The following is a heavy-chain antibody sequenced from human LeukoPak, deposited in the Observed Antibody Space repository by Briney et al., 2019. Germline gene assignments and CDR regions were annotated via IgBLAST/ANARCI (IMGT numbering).Heavy chain of an antibody. Sequence: GSLRLSCAASGFSFRNSWMSWVRQAPGKGLEWVANIRQDGNEIYYMDSVKGRFTISRDNAKKSLYLQMNFLRAEDTAVYYCATLNWDDGVVSGFDRWGPGILVTVSS. CDR1: GFSFRNSW. CDR2: IRQDGNEI. V-gene: IGHV3-7*01. D-gene: IGHD2-2*01. J-gene: IGHJ5*02. CDR3: ATLNWDDGVVSGFDR.